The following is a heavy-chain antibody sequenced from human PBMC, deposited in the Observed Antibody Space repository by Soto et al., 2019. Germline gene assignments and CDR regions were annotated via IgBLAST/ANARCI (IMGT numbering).Heavy chain of an antibody. V-gene: IGHV1-69*08. CDR3: ARRRYCGCDCYCKHYYGMDV. D-gene: IGHD2-21*02. CDR2: IIPILTTT. J-gene: IGHJ6*02. Sequence: QVQLVQSGAEVKKPGSSVKVSCRAYGDTFSSYTVNWLRQAPGRGLEWMVRIIPILTTTDYAQNFRGRLTITADKSTNTVYMELRSLRSEDTAVYYCARRRYCGCDCYCKHYYGMDVWGQWTTVTVA. CDR1: GDTFSSYT.